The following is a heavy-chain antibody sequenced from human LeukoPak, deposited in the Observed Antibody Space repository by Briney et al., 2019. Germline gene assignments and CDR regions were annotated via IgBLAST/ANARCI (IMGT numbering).Heavy chain of an antibody. CDR1: GGTFSSYA. CDR3: ARLQSLYDSSGPREY. CDR2: IIPILGIA. Sequence: SVKVSCKASGGTFSSYAISWVRQAPGQGLEWMGRIIPILGIANYAQKFQGRVTITADKSTSTAYMELSSLRSEDTAVHYCARLQSLYDSSGPREYWGQGTLVTVSS. V-gene: IGHV1-69*04. D-gene: IGHD3-22*01. J-gene: IGHJ4*02.